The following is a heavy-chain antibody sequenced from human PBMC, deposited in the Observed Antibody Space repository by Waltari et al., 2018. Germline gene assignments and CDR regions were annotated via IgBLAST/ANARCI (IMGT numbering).Heavy chain of an antibody. J-gene: IGHJ4*02. Sequence: EVQLVESGGGLVQPGRSLRLSCTASGFTFGDYAMSWVRQAPRKGLEWVGFIRSKAYGGTTEYAASVKGRFTISRDDSKSIAYLQMNSLKTEDTAVYYCTRDGDYGGTKGFDYWGQGTLVTVSS. V-gene: IGHV3-49*04. CDR1: GFTFGDYA. CDR3: TRDGDYGGTKGFDY. D-gene: IGHD4-17*01. CDR2: IRSKAYGGTT.